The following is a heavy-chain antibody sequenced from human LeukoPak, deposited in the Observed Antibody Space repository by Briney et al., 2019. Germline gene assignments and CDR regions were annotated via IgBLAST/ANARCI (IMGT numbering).Heavy chain of an antibody. CDR2: ISGSGIT. J-gene: IGHJ4*02. CDR3: VKEALLGYCSSSDCRAYYLGY. CDR1: GFTFSSYA. V-gene: IGHV3-23*01. Sequence: GGSLRLPCAASGFTFSSYAMTWVRQAPGKGLEWVSAISGSGITYYADSVKGRFTISRDNSKNTLYLQMDSLRAEDTAVYYCVKEALLGYCSSSDCRAYYLGYWGQGTLVTVSS. D-gene: IGHD2-2*01.